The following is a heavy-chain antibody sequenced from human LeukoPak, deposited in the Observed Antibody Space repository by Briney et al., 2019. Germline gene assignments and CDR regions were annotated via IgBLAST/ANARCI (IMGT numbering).Heavy chain of an antibody. CDR3: ARRTPESHWFDP. CDR2: IYYSEST. Sequence: PSETLSLTCTVSGGSISSYYWSWIRQPPGKGLEWIGYIYYSESTNYNPSLKSRVTISVDTSKNQFSLKLSSVTAADTAVYYEARRTPESHWFDPWGQGTLVTVSS. J-gene: IGHJ5*02. CDR1: GGSISSYY. V-gene: IGHV4-59*08. D-gene: IGHD1-14*01.